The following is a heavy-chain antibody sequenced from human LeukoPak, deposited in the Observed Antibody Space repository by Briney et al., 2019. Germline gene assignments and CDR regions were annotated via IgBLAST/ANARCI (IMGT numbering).Heavy chain of an antibody. Sequence: GGSLRLSCAASGFTFSSYSMNWVRQAPGKGLEWVSYIRSSSSTIYYADSVKGRFTISRDNAKNSLYLQMNSLRAEDTAVYYCARDKKLGDIVATTSLYYYYGMDVWGQGTTVTVSS. CDR3: ARDKKLGDIVATTSLYYYYGMDV. CDR2: IRSSSSTI. J-gene: IGHJ6*02. CDR1: GFTFSSYS. D-gene: IGHD5-12*01. V-gene: IGHV3-48*04.